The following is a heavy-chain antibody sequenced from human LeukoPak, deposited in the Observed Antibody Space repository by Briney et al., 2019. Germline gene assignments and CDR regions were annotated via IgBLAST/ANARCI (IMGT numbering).Heavy chain of an antibody. CDR2: ISYDGSNK. J-gene: IGHJ4*02. CDR1: GFTFSSYA. V-gene: IGHV3-30*04. CDR3: AKDALRAVPYYFDY. D-gene: IGHD3-10*01. Sequence: GRSLRLSCAASGFTFSSYAMHWVRKAPGRGLEWVAVISYDGSNKYYADSVKGRFTISRDNSKNTLFLQMNSLRAEDTAVYYCAKDALRAVPYYFDYWGQGTLVTVSS.